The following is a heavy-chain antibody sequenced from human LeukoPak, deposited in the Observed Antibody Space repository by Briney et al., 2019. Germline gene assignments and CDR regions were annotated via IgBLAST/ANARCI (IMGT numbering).Heavy chain of an antibody. J-gene: IGHJ3*02. Sequence: GGSLRLSCAASGFIFSSFAMNWVRQAPGKGLEWVSIISGNGDSTHYTDSVKGRFTISRDNSKNTLYLQMNSLRAEDTAVYYCARDRASGSYYSAFDIWGQGTMVTVSS. CDR1: GFIFSSFA. V-gene: IGHV3-23*01. CDR3: ARDRASGSYYSAFDI. CDR2: ISGNGDST. D-gene: IGHD1-26*01.